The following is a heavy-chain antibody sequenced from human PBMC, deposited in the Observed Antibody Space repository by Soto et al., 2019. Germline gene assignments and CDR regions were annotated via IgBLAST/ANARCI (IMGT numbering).Heavy chain of an antibody. J-gene: IGHJ4*02. V-gene: IGHV1-69*13. CDR3: ASSSGYYFDY. CDR1: GGTFSSYA. Sequence: WASVKVSCKASGGTFSSYAISWVRQAPGQGLEWMGGIIPIFGTANYAQKFQGRVTITADESTSTAYMELSSLRSEDTAVYYCASSSGYYFDYWGQGTLVTVSS. CDR2: IIPIFGTA.